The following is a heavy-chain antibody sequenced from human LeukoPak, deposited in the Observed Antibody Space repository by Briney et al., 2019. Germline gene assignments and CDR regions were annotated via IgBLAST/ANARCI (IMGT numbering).Heavy chain of an antibody. CDR2: IFHSGSA. D-gene: IGHD2-2*01. V-gene: IGHV4-38-2*02. Sequence: SETLSLTRAVSGYSISSGYQWAWFRQSPGKGLEWIGSIFHSGSAHYNPSLKSRVTISVETSNNQFSLKMYSVTAADTAVYYCARDPRWLTPDCTSSSCYENYFDPWGQGTLVTVCS. CDR1: GYSISSGYQ. CDR3: ARDPRWLTPDCTSSSCYENYFDP. J-gene: IGHJ5*02.